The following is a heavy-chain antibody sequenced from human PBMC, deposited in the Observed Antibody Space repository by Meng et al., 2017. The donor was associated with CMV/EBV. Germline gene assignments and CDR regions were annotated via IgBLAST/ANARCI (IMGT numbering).Heavy chain of an antibody. J-gene: IGHJ5*02. D-gene: IGHD6-13*01. CDR2: INPKSGGT. Sequence: QVHLVQSGAEVKKPGASVKVSCKASGYTFTRYYMHWVRQAPGQGLEWMGWINPKSGGTHFVQKFQGRVTMTRDTSISTTYMELSGLRSDDTAVYYCARGIAAAGTWGWFDPWGQGTLVTVSS. CDR3: ARGIAAAGTWGWFDP. V-gene: IGHV1-2*02. CDR1: GYTFTRYY.